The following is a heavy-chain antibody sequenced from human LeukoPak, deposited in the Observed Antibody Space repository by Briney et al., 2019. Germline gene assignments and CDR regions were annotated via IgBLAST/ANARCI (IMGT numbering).Heavy chain of an antibody. V-gene: IGHV1-2*02. CDR3: ARGYDYVWGSYRYTLGY. J-gene: IGHJ4*02. CDR2: INPNSGGT. CDR1: GYTFTGYY. Sequence: GASVKVSCKASGYTFTGYYMHWVRQAPGQGLEWMGWINPNSGGTNYAQKFQGRVTMTRDTSISTAYMELSRLRSDDTAVYYCARGYDYVWGSYRYTLGYWGQGTLVTVSS. D-gene: IGHD3-16*02.